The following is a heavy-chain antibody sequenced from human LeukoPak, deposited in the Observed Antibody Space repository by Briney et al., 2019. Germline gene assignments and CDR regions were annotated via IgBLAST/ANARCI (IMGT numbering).Heavy chain of an antibody. D-gene: IGHD5-18*01. J-gene: IGHJ4*02. CDR3: ARVDTVMAYYFDL. CDR1: GFTVGTNC. Sequence: GGSLRLSCAASGFTVGTNCMTWVRQAPGKGLEWVSTIYSGGTTYYADSVMGRFTISRHNSRNTLYLQMNSLRAEDTAVYYCARVDTVMAYYFDLWGQGTLVTVSS. V-gene: IGHV3-53*04. CDR2: IYSGGTT.